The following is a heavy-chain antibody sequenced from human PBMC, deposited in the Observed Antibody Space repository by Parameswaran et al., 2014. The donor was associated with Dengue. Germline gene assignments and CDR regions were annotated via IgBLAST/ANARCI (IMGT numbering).Heavy chain of an antibody. J-gene: IGHJ4*02. CDR2: INHSGST. Sequence: VRQAPGKGLEWIGEINHSGSTNYNPSLKSRVTISVDTSKNQFSLKLSSVTAADTAVYYCASVVTPPDPFDYWGQGTWSPSPQ. V-gene: IGHV4-34*01. CDR3: ASVVTPPDPFDY. D-gene: IGHD4-23*01.